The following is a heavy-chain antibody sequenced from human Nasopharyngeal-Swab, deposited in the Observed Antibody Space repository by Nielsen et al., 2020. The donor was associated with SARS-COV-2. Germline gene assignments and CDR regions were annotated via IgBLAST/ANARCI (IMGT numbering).Heavy chain of an antibody. CDR3: ARERGRGGIWNYYYYYMDV. V-gene: IGHV4-39*07. D-gene: IGHD3-10*01. CDR1: GGSISSSSYY. Sequence: SEPLSLTCTVSGGSISSSSYYWGWICQPPGKGLEWIGSIYYSGSTYYNPSLKSRVTISVDTSKNQFSLKLSSVTAADTAVYYCARERGRGGIWNYYYYYMDVWGKGTTVTVSS. J-gene: IGHJ6*03. CDR2: IYYSGST.